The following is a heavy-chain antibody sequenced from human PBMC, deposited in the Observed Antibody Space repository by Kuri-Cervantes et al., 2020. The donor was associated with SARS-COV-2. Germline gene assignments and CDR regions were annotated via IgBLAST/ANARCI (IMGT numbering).Heavy chain of an antibody. Sequence: TLSLTCTASGGSISSHYWSWIRQPPGKGLEWIGYIYYSGSTYYNPSLKSRVTISVDTSKNQFSLKLSSVTAADTAVYYCARVAGIVATTYFDYWGQGTLVTVSS. D-gene: IGHD5-12*01. V-gene: IGHV4-30-4*08. CDR2: IYYSGST. CDR1: GGSISSHY. CDR3: ARVAGIVATTYFDY. J-gene: IGHJ4*02.